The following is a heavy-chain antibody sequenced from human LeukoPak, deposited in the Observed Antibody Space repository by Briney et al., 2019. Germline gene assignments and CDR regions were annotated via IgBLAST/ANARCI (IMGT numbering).Heavy chain of an antibody. Sequence: ASVKVSCKASGGTFSSYAISWVRQAPGQGLEWMGIINPSGGSTSYAQKFQGRVTMTRDTSTSTVYMELSSLRSEDTAVYYCARAAAVIDYWGQGTLVTVSS. J-gene: IGHJ4*02. CDR1: GGTFSSYA. D-gene: IGHD6-13*01. CDR3: ARAAAVIDY. CDR2: INPSGGST. V-gene: IGHV1-46*03.